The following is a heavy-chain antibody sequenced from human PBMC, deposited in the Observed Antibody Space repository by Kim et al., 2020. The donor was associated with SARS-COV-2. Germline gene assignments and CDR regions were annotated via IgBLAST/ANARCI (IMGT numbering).Heavy chain of an antibody. V-gene: IGHV4-34*01. D-gene: IGHD1-20*01. CDR1: GGSFSGYY. J-gene: IGHJ4*02. CDR3: ARGLRNWNNWKPGYFDY. CDR2: INHSGST. Sequence: SETLSLTCAVYGGSFSGYYWSWIRQPPGKGLEWIGEINHSGSTNYNPSLKSRVTISVDTSKNQFSLKLSSVTAADTAVYYCARGLRNWNNWKPGYFDYWGQGTLVTVSS.